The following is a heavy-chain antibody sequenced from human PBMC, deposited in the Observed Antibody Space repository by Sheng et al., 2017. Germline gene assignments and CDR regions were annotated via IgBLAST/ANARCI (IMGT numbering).Heavy chain of an antibody. J-gene: IGHJ4*02. V-gene: IGHV4-38-2*02. CDR1: GYSISSAYY. D-gene: IGHD5-12*01. Sequence: QVQLQESGPGLVKPSETLSLTCTVSGYSISSAYYWGWIRQPPGKGLEWIGSIYHSGSTYNPSLKSRVTISVDTSKNQFSLKLSSVTAADTAVYYCARDIQWLRYFDYWGQRTLVTVSS. CDR2: IYHSGST. CDR3: ARDIQWLRYFDY.